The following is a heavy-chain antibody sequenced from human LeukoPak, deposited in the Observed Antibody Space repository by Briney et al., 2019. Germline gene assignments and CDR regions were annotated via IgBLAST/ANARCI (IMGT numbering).Heavy chain of an antibody. J-gene: IGHJ5*02. V-gene: IGHV1-18*01. D-gene: IGHD1-26*01. Sequence: ASVKVSCKASGYVFTFNGITWVRHAPGQGLEWLGWISPHNGQTLYAHEVQDRVIMTTDASTTTAYMELRSLRSDDTAVYYCAKTREHDVDDLWGQGTLVTVSS. CDR3: AKTREHDVDDL. CDR2: ISPHNGQT. CDR1: GYVFTFNG.